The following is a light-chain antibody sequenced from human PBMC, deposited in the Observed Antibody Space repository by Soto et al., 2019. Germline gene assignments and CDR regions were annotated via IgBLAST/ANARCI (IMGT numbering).Light chain of an antibody. CDR3: QHYGSSPNT. CDR1: QSVSSSY. J-gene: IGKJ2*01. V-gene: IGKV3-20*01. CDR2: GAS. Sequence: EIVLTQSPGTLSLSPGERATLSCRASQSVSSSYLAWYQQKPGQAPRLLIYGASSRATGIPDRFSGSGSGTDFSLTISRLQPEYFAVYYCQHYGSSPNTFGHGTKLEIK.